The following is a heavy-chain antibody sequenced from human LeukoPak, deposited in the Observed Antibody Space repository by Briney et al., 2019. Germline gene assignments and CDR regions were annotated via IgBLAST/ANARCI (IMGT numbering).Heavy chain of an antibody. CDR3: ARAQQPGYMDV. J-gene: IGHJ6*03. CDR2: ISSSSSYI. D-gene: IGHD6-13*01. CDR1: GFTFSSYS. V-gene: IGHV3-21*01. Sequence: GGSLRLSCAASGFTFSSYSMNWVRQAPGKGLEWVSSISSSSSYIYYADSVKGRFTISRDNAKNSLYLQMNSLRAKDTAVYYCARAQQPGYMDVWGKGTTVTVSS.